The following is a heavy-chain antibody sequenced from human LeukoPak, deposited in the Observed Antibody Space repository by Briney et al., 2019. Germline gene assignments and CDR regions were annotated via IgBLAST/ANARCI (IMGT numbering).Heavy chain of an antibody. D-gene: IGHD3-10*01. CDR2: INPSGGST. CDR1: GYTFTTYY. Sequence: ASVKVSCKASGYTFTTYYMHWVRQAPGQGPEWMGIINPSGGSTSYAQKFQGRVTITRDTSTSTVYMEVSSLRSEDTAVYYCARDRHGSGTYNYYGMDVWGQGTTVTVSS. CDR3: ARDRHGSGTYNYYGMDV. V-gene: IGHV1-46*01. J-gene: IGHJ6*02.